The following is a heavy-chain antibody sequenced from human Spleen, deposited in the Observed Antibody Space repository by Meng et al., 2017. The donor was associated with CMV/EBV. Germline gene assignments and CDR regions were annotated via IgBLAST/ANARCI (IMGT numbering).Heavy chain of an antibody. D-gene: IGHD3-10*01. CDR2: ISYRGST. J-gene: IGHJ6*02. CDR1: GGSISSSTYY. V-gene: IGHV4-39*07. Sequence: SETLSLTCTVSGGSISSSTYYWGWIRQPPGQGLEWIGSISYRGSTYYNPSLKSRVTISVDTSKNQFSLKLRSVTAADTAMYYCARETDGSGSSYGMDVWGQGTTVTVSS. CDR3: ARETDGSGSSYGMDV.